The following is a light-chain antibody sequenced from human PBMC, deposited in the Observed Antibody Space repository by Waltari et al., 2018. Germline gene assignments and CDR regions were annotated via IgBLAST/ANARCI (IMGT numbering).Light chain of an antibody. CDR1: SSDVGCYNY. Sequence: SPLTQPASVSGSPGQSITISCTATSSDVGCYNYASWYQQHPRKAPTLMIYDVSNRPSGVSNRFSGSKSGNTASLTISGLQAEDEADYYCSSYISSSTLELFGGGTSLTVL. CDR3: SSYISSSTLEL. CDR2: DVS. V-gene: IGLV2-14*03. J-gene: IGLJ2*01.